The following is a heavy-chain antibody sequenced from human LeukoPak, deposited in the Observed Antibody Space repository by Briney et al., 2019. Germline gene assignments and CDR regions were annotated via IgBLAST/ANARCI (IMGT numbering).Heavy chain of an antibody. Sequence: PGGSLRLSCAASGFTLSSHWMSWVRQAPGKGLEWVANINQDGSAKYYVDSVKGRFTISRDNARNSMYLQMNSLRAEDTAVYYCARDRWNHYFDYWGQGTLVTVSS. CDR1: GFTLSSHW. CDR3: ARDRWNHYFDY. CDR2: INQDGSAK. D-gene: IGHD4-23*01. V-gene: IGHV3-7*01. J-gene: IGHJ4*02.